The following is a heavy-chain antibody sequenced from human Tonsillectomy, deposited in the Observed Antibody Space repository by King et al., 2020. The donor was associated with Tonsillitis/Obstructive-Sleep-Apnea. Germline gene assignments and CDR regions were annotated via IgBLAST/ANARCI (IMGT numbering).Heavy chain of an antibody. V-gene: IGHV4-59*08. Sequence: VQLQESGPGLVKPSETLSLTCTVSGGSISSYYWSWIRQPPGKGLGWIGYIYYSGSTNYNHSLKSRVTISVDTSKNQFSLKLSSVTAADTAVYYCARGYSYGDDAFDIWGQGTMVTVSS. CDR2: IYYSGST. CDR3: ARGYSYGDDAFDI. D-gene: IGHD5-18*01. J-gene: IGHJ3*02. CDR1: GGSISSYY.